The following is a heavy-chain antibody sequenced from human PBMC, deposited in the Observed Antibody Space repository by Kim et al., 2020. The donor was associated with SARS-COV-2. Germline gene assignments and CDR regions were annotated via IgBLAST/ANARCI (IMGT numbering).Heavy chain of an antibody. D-gene: IGHD1-7*01. Sequence: GGSLRLSCAASGFTFSSYAMHWVRRAPGKGLEGVAVISHSGREKFFADSVKGRFTISRDNSNNTLWLQMNSLSAEDTAMYYCARFIPGTEDFDCWGQGTLVTVSS. CDR3: ARFIPGTEDFDC. V-gene: IGHV3-30*04. CDR2: ISHSGREK. J-gene: IGHJ4*02. CDR1: GFTFSSYA.